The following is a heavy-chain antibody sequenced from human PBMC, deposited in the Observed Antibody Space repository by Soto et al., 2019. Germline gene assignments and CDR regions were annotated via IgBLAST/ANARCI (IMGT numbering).Heavy chain of an antibody. Sequence: QVQLVESGGGVVQPGRSLRLSCAASGFTFSSYGMHWVRQAPGKGLEWVAVIWYDGSNKYYADSVKGRFTISRDNSKNPLYLQMNRLRAEDTAVYYCARDSNRYDSYGMDVWGQGTTVTVSS. CDR3: ARDSNRYDSYGMDV. CDR1: GFTFSSYG. V-gene: IGHV3-33*01. J-gene: IGHJ6*02. CDR2: IWYDGSNK. D-gene: IGHD3-3*01.